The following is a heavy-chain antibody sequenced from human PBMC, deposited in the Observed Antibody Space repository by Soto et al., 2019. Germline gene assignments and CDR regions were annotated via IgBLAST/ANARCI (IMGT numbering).Heavy chain of an antibody. V-gene: IGHV3-23*01. J-gene: IGHJ4*02. CDR2: MSGGGDDA. CDR3: AKKVTIYAVDPADY. Sequence: EVQLLESGGGLVQPGGSLRLSCAASGFTFSNYGMSWVRQAPGKGLEWVSVMSGGGDDAYYADSVKGRFTISRDNSKNMLYLQMNSLRAEDTAVYFCAKKVTIYAVDPADYWGQGTQVAVSS. CDR1: GFTFSNYG. D-gene: IGHD3-3*01.